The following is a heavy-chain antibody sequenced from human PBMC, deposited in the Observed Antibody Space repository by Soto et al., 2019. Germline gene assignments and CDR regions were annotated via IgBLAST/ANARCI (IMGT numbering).Heavy chain of an antibody. CDR2: IYYSGST. CDR1: GGSISSGDYY. J-gene: IGHJ4*02. Sequence: QVQLQESGPGLVKPSQTLSLTCTVSGGSISSGDYYWSWIRQPPGKGLEWIGYIYYSGSTYYNPSLKRRVTTSVDTSKNQFSLKLSSVTAADTAVYYCARAVDTAMVSYYFDYWGQGTLVTVSS. D-gene: IGHD5-18*01. V-gene: IGHV4-30-4*01. CDR3: ARAVDTAMVSYYFDY.